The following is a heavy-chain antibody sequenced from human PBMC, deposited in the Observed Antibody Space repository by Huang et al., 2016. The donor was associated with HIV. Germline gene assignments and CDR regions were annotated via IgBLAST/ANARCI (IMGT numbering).Heavy chain of an antibody. D-gene: IGHD1-26*01. J-gene: IGHJ4*02. CDR3: AKDGADEEWDIDY. Sequence: VQLVESGGGVVQPGRSLRLACAASGFSFSTYGLHWVRQAPGKGWEWVAVISNDGSNKYYAHSVKGRFTISRDTSENKVYLQMNSLRHEDTAVYYCAKDGADEEWDIDYWGQGTLVTVSS. CDR1: GFSFSTYG. V-gene: IGHV3-30*18. CDR2: ISNDGSNK.